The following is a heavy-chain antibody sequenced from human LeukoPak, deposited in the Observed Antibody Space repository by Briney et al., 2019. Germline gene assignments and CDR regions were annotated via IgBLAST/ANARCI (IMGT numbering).Heavy chain of an antibody. D-gene: IGHD2-15*01. V-gene: IGHV1-18*01. Sequence: ASVKVSCKASGYTFTSYGISWVRQAPGQGLEWMGWISAYNGNTNYAQKLQGRVTMTTDTSTSTAYMELRSLRSDDTAVYYCARGPTKVAATALFDYWGQGTLVTVSS. CDR2: ISAYNGNT. J-gene: IGHJ4*02. CDR1: GYTFTSYG. CDR3: ARGPTKVAATALFDY.